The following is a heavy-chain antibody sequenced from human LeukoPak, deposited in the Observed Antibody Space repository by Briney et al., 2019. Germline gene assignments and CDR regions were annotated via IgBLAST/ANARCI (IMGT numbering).Heavy chain of an antibody. D-gene: IGHD4-17*01. CDR3: ARENLEYGDYAIDY. J-gene: IGHJ4*02. CDR1: GFIFGKYD. CDR2: IDREGVT. Sequence: PGGSLRLSCAASGFIFGKYDMHWVRQVTGKGLEWVSGIDREGVTYYSGSVKGRFTSSRENAKNSLDLQTNTLRAGDTGVYYCARENLEYGDYAIDYWGQGILVIVSS. V-gene: IGHV3-13*01.